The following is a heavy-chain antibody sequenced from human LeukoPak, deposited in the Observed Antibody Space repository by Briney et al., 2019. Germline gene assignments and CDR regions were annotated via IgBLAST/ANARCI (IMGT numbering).Heavy chain of an antibody. J-gene: IGHJ4*02. D-gene: IGHD6-13*01. V-gene: IGHV3-33*01. CDR2: VWYDGINK. CDR1: GFTFSSYG. CDR3: ARGQQLAGTAFDC. Sequence: RGSPRLSCAASGFTFSSYGIHWVGQAPGKGLEWVAVVWYDGINKYYADSVKGRFTISGDSSKNTVYLQMNSLRDEDTAVYYCARGQQLAGTAFDCWGQGTVVTVSS.